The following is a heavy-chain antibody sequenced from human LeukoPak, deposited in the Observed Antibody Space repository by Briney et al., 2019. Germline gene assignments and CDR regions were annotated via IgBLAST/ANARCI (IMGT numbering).Heavy chain of an antibody. CDR1: GFTFSSYW. CDR3: SKDQRF. CDR2: ISGSGGTT. Sequence: GGSLRLSCAASGFTFSSYWMSWVRQAPGKGLEWVSSISGSGGTTYYADSVRGRFSIYRDNSKNTLYLQMNSLRAEDTAVYYCSKDQRFWGQGTLVTVSS. J-gene: IGHJ4*02. D-gene: IGHD3-3*01. V-gene: IGHV3-23*01.